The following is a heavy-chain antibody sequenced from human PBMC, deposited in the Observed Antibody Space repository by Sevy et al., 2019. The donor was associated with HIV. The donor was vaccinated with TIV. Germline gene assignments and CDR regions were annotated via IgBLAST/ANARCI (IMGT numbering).Heavy chain of an antibody. Sequence: GSLRLSCTASGFIFGDYGMSWVRQAPGKGLEWIAFFKSKIHGGTTENAASVKGKITISRDDSKNIVYLQMSNLKTEDTAVYYCTRWSGSQSIFDYWGQGTLVTVSS. CDR2: FKSKIHGGTT. CDR1: GFIFGDYG. D-gene: IGHD1-26*01. CDR3: TRWSGSQSIFDY. V-gene: IGHV3-49*04. J-gene: IGHJ4*02.